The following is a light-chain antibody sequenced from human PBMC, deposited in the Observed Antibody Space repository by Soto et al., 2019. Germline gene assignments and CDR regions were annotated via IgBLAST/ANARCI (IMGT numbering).Light chain of an antibody. V-gene: IGLV4-69*01. Sequence: QLVLTQSPSASASLGASVKLTCTLSSGHSNYAIAWHQQQSEKGPRYLMKLNSDGSHSKGDGIPDRFSGSSSGAERYLTISSLQSEDEADYYCQTWGSGIVVLGGGTK. J-gene: IGLJ2*01. CDR2: LNSDGSH. CDR1: SGHSNYA. CDR3: QTWGSGIVV.